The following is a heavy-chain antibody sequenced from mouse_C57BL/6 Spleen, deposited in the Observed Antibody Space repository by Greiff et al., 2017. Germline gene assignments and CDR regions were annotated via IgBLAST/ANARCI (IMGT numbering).Heavy chain of an antibody. CDR2: IDPETGGT. CDR3: TRGTGTDY. J-gene: IGHJ2*01. Sequence: QVQLKASGAELVRPGASVTLSCKASGYTFTDYEMHWVKQTPVHGLEWIGAIDPETGGTAYNQKFKGQAILTADKSSSTAYMELRGLTAEDSAVYYCTRGTGTDYWGQGTTLTVSS. D-gene: IGHD4-1*01. V-gene: IGHV1-15*01. CDR1: GYTFTDYE.